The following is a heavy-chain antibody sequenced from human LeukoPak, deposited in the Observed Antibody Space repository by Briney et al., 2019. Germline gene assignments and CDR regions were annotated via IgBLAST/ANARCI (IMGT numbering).Heavy chain of an antibody. CDR2: IYCSGSA. Sequence: SETLSLTCTVSGCSISSSSYYWGWIRQPPGEGLEGSGSIYCSGSAYYNASLKSRVTISVDTSKNEISLKLSSVPSADTAVYYCARHRRFMLYFDYWGQGTLVTVSS. CDR1: GCSISSSSYY. D-gene: IGHD2-8*01. V-gene: IGHV4-39*01. CDR3: ARHRRFMLYFDY. J-gene: IGHJ4*02.